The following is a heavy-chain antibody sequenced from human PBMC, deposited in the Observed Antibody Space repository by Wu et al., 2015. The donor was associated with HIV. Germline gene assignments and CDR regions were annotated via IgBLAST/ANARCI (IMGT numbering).Heavy chain of an antibody. D-gene: IGHD3-22*01. Sequence: GAEVKKPGAVSEGLLARLLDTPSLIMXFIWVRQAAGQGLEWMGWMNPNSGNTDYAQKFQGRVTMTRNTAISTAYMELSSLRSEDTAVYFCAREFHYDTSGYYYRIHNWFDPWGQGNPGHRLL. CDR1: DTPSLIM. CDR3: AREFHYDTSGYYYRIHNWFDP. J-gene: IGHJ5*02. CDR2: MNPNSGNT. V-gene: IGHV1-8*01.